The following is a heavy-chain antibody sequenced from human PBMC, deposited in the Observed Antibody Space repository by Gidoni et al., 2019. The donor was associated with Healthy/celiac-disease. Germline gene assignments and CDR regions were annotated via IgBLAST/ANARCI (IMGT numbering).Heavy chain of an antibody. Sequence: EVQLVESGGGLVQPGGSLRLSCAAAGFTFSRYWMHWVRQAPGKGLVWVSRINSYGSSTSYADSVKGRFTISRDNAKNTLYLQMNSLRAEDTAVYYCFVVVPAAMRGLNWFDPWGQGTLVTVSS. V-gene: IGHV3-74*01. CDR2: INSYGSST. CDR3: FVVVPAAMRGLNWFDP. J-gene: IGHJ5*02. D-gene: IGHD2-2*01. CDR1: GFTFSRYW.